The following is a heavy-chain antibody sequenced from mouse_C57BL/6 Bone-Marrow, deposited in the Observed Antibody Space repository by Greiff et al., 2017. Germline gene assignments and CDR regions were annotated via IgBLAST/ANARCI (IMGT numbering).Heavy chain of an antibody. D-gene: IGHD1-1*01. CDR1: GYTFTEYT. CDR2: FYPGSGSI. Sequence: QVQLKESGAELVKPGASVKLSCKASGYTFTEYTIHWVKQRSGQGLEWIGWFYPGSGSIKSNEKFKDKATLTAAKSSSTVYMELSRLTSEDSAVYFGASHEEVGRGGYFDYWGQGTTLTVSS. CDR3: ASHEEVGRGGYFDY. J-gene: IGHJ2*01. V-gene: IGHV1-62-2*01.